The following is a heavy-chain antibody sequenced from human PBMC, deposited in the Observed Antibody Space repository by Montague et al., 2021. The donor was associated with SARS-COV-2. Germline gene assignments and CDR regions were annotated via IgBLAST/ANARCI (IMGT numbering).Heavy chain of an antibody. J-gene: IGHJ1*01. CDR3: TRQESGRSGLAD. CDR2: IHNTGSN. D-gene: IGHD1-26*01. Sequence: SETLSLTCVVSGDSFSTDNWWSWVRLPPGKGLEWVGEIHNTGSNKYKPSLKSRVRMSVDKYWNLFSMRLTSVTAADTAIYYCTRQESGRSGLADWGQGTLVTVSS. CDR1: GDSFSTDNW. V-gene: IGHV4-4*02.